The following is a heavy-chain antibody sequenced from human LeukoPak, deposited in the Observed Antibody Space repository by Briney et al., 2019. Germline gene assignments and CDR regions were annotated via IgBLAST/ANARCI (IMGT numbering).Heavy chain of an antibody. V-gene: IGHV4-59*01. J-gene: IGHJ4*02. D-gene: IGHD4-17*01. CDR3: ARDDNYGTFDY. CDR1: GGSISSYY. CDR2: IYYSGST. Sequence: SETLSLTCTVSGGSISSYYWSWIRQPPGKGLEWIGYIYYSGSTNYNPSLKSRVTISVDTSKNQFSLKLSSVTAADTAVYYCARDDNYGTFDYWGRGTLVTVSS.